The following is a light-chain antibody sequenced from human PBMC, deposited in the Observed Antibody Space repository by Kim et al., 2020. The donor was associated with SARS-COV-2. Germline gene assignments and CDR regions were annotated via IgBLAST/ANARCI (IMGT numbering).Light chain of an antibody. CDR1: QDIHTW. CDR3: QQANNFPFA. Sequence: DIQMTQSPSSVSASVGDRVTITCRASQDIHTWLAWYQQKPGKAPKLLIYGASSLQTGVPLRFSGSGSGTDFTLTINSLQPEDFGTYCCQQANNFPFAFGPGTKVDIK. CDR2: GAS. J-gene: IGKJ3*01. V-gene: IGKV1D-12*01.